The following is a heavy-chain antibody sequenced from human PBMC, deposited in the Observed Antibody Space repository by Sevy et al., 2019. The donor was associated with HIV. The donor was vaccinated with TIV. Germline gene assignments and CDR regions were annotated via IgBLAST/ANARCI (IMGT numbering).Heavy chain of an antibody. CDR3: ARGGAFTYYDTTGFQNYFDS. CDR2: IYDSGSS. D-gene: IGHD3-22*01. Sequence: SETLSLTCAISGGSISGHYWGWIRQPPGKGLEWIAYIYDSGSSNYNPSLSGRVTISVDTSKNQFSLRLSSVTAADTAVYYCARGGAFTYYDTTGFQNYFDSWGPGTLVTVSS. CDR1: GGSISGHY. V-gene: IGHV4-59*11. J-gene: IGHJ4*02.